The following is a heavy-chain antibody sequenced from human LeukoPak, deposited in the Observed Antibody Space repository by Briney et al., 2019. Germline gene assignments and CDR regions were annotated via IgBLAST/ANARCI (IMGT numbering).Heavy chain of an antibody. Sequence: PGGSLRLSCAASGFTVSSNYMSWVRQAPGKGLEWVSVIYSCGSTYYADSVKGRFTISRDNSKNTLYLQMNSLRAEDTAVYYCAKAYYDILTGYYSWGQGTMVTVSS. CDR2: IYSCGST. CDR1: GFTVSSNY. CDR3: AKAYYDILTGYYS. D-gene: IGHD3-9*01. V-gene: IGHV3-53*01. J-gene: IGHJ3*01.